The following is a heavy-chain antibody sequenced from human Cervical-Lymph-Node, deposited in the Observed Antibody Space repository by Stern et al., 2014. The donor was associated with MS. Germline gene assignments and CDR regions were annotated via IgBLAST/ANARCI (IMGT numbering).Heavy chain of an antibody. CDR3: ARSYGAVAGTGFDY. V-gene: IGHV1-69*01. CDR2: IIPIFGAA. Sequence: MQLVESGAEVKKPGSSVKVSCKASGGTFSSYAISWVRQAPGQGLEWMGGIIPIFGAANYAQKFQGRVTITADESTSTAYMELSSLRSEDTAVYYCARSYGAVAGTGFDYWGQGTLVTVSS. CDR1: GGTFSSYA. J-gene: IGHJ4*02. D-gene: IGHD6-19*01.